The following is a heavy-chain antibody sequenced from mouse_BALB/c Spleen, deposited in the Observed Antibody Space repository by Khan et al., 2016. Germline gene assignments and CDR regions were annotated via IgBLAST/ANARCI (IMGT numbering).Heavy chain of an antibody. Sequence: VQLKESGAEFVKPGASVKLSCTASGFNIKDTYIHWVKQSPEQGLEWIGGIDPANGNTKFDPKFQGKATITTDTSSNTAYLQLSSLTSEDTAVYYCVRRSSDGYYGLAYWGQGTLVTVSA. V-gene: IGHV14-3*02. CDR1: GFNIKDTY. CDR3: VRRSSDGYYGLAY. D-gene: IGHD2-3*01. J-gene: IGHJ3*01. CDR2: IDPANGNT.